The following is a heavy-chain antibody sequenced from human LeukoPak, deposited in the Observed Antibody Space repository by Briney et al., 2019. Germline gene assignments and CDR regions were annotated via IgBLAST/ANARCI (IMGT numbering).Heavy chain of an antibody. CDR2: TSGSGHRT. CDR3: AKDWGEYFDYVWGSFTSFDS. CDR1: GFTFSSYW. V-gene: IGHV3-23*01. Sequence: PGGSLRLSCAASGFTFSSYWMSWVRQAPGKGLEWVSGTSGSGHRTYYADSVKGRFTISRDNSKSTLYLQMNSLRAEDTAVYYCAKDWGEYFDYVWGSFTSFDSWGQGTLVTVSS. D-gene: IGHD3-16*01. J-gene: IGHJ4*02.